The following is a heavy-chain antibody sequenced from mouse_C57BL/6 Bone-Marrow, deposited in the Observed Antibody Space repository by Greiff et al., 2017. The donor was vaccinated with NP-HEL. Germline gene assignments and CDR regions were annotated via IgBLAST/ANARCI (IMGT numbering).Heavy chain of an antibody. CDR3: ARLGYGNYWFAY. V-gene: IGHV1-61*01. J-gene: IGHJ3*01. Sequence: VQLQQSGAELVRPGSSVKLSCKASGYTFTSYWMDWVKQRPGQGLEWIGNIYPSDSETHYNQKFKDKATLTVDKSSSTAYMQLSSLTSEDSAVYYCARLGYGNYWFAYWGQGTLVTVSA. CDR2: IYPSDSET. CDR1: GYTFTSYW. D-gene: IGHD2-1*01.